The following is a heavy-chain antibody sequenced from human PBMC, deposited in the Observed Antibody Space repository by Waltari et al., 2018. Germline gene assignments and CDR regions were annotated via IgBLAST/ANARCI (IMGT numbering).Heavy chain of an antibody. Sequence: QVQLQESGPGLVKPSETLSLTCTVSGGSISSYYWSWIRQPPGKGLEWIGYIYYSGSTNYNPSLKSRVTISVDTSKNQFSLKLSSVTAADTAVYYCVRGWYFDLWGRGTLVTVSS. CDR1: GGSISSYY. CDR2: IYYSGST. CDR3: VRGWYFDL. V-gene: IGHV4-59*01. J-gene: IGHJ2*01.